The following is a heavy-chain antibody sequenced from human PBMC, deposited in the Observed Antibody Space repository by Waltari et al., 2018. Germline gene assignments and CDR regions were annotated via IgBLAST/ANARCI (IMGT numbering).Heavy chain of an antibody. V-gene: IGHV4-4*07. CDR2: IYSSGST. CDR1: DGSFNNYF. J-gene: IGHJ4*02. Sequence: QVQVQESGPGLVKPSGTLSLTCNVSDGSFNNYFWTWIRQPAGKGLEWIGRIYSSGSTNCNPSLRSRVTMSIDTSKNQFSLKLASVTAADTAVYFCAREVRRDGYNYVDYWAQGTLVIVSS. CDR3: AREVRRDGYNYVDY. D-gene: IGHD5-12*01.